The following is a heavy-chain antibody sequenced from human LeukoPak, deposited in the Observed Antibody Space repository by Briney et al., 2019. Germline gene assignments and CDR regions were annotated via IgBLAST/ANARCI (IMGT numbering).Heavy chain of an antibody. J-gene: IGHJ4*02. Sequence: PGGSLRLSCAGSGFTFSTYAMSWVRQAPGKGLEWVSAISGSGGTTYYADSVKGRFTISRDNSKNTLHLQMNSLRAEDTAVYYCAKRSVGYDFWSGVDYWGQGTLVTVSS. CDR3: AKRSVGYDFWSGVDY. CDR2: ISGSGGTT. D-gene: IGHD3-3*01. V-gene: IGHV3-23*01. CDR1: GFTFSTYA.